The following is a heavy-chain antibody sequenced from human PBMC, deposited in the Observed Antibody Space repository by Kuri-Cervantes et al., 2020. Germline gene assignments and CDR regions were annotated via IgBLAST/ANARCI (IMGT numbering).Heavy chain of an antibody. V-gene: IGHV4-61*01. J-gene: IGHJ6*03. CDR3: ARGGGYYDFWSGYSPYYYYMDV. CDR1: GGSISSSSYY. Sequence: SETLSLTCTVSGGSISSSSYYWSWIRQPPGKGLEWIGYIYYSGSTNYNPSLKSRVTISVDTSKNQFSLKLSSVTAADTAVYYCARGGGYYDFWSGYSPYYYYMDVWGKGTTVTVSS. D-gene: IGHD3-3*01. CDR2: IYYSGST.